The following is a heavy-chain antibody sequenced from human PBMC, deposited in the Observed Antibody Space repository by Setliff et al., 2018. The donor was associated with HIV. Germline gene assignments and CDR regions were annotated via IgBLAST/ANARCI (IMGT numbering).Heavy chain of an antibody. J-gene: IGHJ4*02. CDR3: VTAQWTVVLPAPRETHFES. D-gene: IGHD6-19*01. CDR2: INPKTGDT. CDR1: GYTFTDYF. Sequence: ASVKVSCKASGYTFTDYFMHWVRQAPGQGLEWMGRINPKTGDTKYKQKFQGRVTMTRDASINTAYMELSSLTSDDTAVYYCVTAQWTVVLPAPRETHFESWGQGTLVTVSS. V-gene: IGHV1-2*06.